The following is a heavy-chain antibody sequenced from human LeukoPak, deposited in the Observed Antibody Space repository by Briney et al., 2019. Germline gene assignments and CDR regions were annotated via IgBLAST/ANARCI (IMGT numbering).Heavy chain of an antibody. CDR2: IYYSGST. Sequence: PSETLSLTCTVSGGSISSYYWSWIRQPPGKGLEWIGYIYYSGSTNYNPSLKSRVTISVDTSKNQFPLKLSFVTAADTAVYYCARGRKDFDYWGQGTLVTVSS. V-gene: IGHV4-59*01. J-gene: IGHJ4*02. CDR1: GGSISSYY. CDR3: ARGRKDFDY.